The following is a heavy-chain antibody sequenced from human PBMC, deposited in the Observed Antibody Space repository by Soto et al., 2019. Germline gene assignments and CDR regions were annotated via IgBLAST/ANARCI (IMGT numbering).Heavy chain of an antibody. CDR3: ARLKDGYNGRYFDY. D-gene: IGHD5-12*01. J-gene: IGHJ4*02. CDR1: GGSISSGGYY. V-gene: IGHV4-31*03. CDR2: IYYSGST. Sequence: QVQLQESGPGLVKPSQTLSLTCTVSGGSISSGGYYWSWIRQHPGKGLEWIAYIYYSGSTYYNPSLKSRVTISVDTSKKQFSLKLSSVTAADTAVYYCARLKDGYNGRYFDYWGQGTLVTVSS.